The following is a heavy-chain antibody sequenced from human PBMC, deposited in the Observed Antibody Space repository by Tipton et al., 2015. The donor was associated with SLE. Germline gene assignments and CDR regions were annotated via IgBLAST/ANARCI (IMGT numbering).Heavy chain of an antibody. V-gene: IGHV3-30-3*01. CDR3: TTEGGYDYWTGYYHFDY. J-gene: IGHJ4*02. CDR1: GFTFNSHA. D-gene: IGHD3-3*01. CDR2: ISFDGDIE. Sequence: QVQLVQSGGGVVQPGRSQRLSCAASGFTFNSHAMHWVRQAPGKGLAWVALISFDGDIEKYEDSVKGRFTISRDNSKNTLYLEMNSLKTEDTAVYYCTTEGGYDYWTGYYHFDYWGQGTQVTVSS.